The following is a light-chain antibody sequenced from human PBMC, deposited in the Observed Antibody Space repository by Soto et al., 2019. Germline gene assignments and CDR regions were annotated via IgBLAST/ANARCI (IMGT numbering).Light chain of an antibody. CDR1: TSNIGASYD. CDR3: QSSDSGLVGLV. CDR2: TKS. V-gene: IGLV1-40*01. J-gene: IGLJ2*01. Sequence: QSVLPQPPSVSGAPGQRITLACTGSTSNIGASYDVLWYRPFPGAAPKALLSTKSRRPSGVPARFSAYKSGTSASLAITGLQREDVAEYYWQSSDSGLVGLVFGTGTKVTVL.